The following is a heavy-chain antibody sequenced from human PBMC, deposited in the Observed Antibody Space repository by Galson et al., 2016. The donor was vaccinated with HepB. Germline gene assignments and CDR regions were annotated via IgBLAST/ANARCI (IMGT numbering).Heavy chain of an antibody. CDR3: ARVSAAGGTRLFDY. CDR1: GGSISNYY. D-gene: IGHD6-13*01. CDR2: IYSSGST. Sequence: ETLSLTCTVSGGSISNYYWNWIRRPPGKGLEWIGFIYSSGSTNYNPSLKSRVTIAIDTSTNQYSLKLSSVTAADTAVYYCARVSAAGGTRLFDYWGQGTLVTVSS. V-gene: IGHV4-59*01. J-gene: IGHJ4*02.